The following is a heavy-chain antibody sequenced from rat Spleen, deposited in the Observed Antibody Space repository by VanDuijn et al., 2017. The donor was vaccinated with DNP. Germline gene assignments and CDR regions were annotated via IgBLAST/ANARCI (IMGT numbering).Heavy chain of an antibody. J-gene: IGHJ1*01. CDR3: ARAVYYSTHIYARYFDF. Sequence: EVQLVESGGGLVQPGRSLKLSCAASGITFSNSGMHWIRQAPTKGLEWVATVSYDGSSTYYGDSVKGRFTVSRDNAKNTLYLQTSKVGSEDTAIYYCARAVYYSTHIYARYFDFWGPGTMVTVSS. V-gene: IGHV5-29*01. D-gene: IGHD1-2*01. CDR2: VSYDGSST. CDR1: GITFSNSG.